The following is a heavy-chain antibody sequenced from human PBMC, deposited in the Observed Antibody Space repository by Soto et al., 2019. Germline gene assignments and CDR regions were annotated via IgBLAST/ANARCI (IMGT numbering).Heavy chain of an antibody. CDR2: IIPIFGTA. J-gene: IGHJ6*02. CDR3: ARDPALMTTATPHYYYGMDV. V-gene: IGHV1-69*01. D-gene: IGHD4-17*01. CDR1: GGTFSSYA. Sequence: QVQLVQSGAEVKKPGSSVKVSCKASGGTFSSYAISWVRQAPGQGLEWMGGIIPIFGTANYAQKFQGRVTITADESTSTAYMELSSLRSEDTAVYYCARDPALMTTATPHYYYGMDVWGQGTTVTVSS.